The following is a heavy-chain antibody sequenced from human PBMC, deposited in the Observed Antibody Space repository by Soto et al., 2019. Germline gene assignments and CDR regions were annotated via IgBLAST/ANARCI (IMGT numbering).Heavy chain of an antibody. CDR2: IWYDGSNK. J-gene: IGHJ4*02. CDR3: ARDPAGYYFDY. CDR1: GFTFSSYG. Sequence: QVQLVESGGGVVQPGRSLRLSCAASGFTFSSYGMHWVRQAPGKGLEWVAVIWYDGSNKYYAVSVKGRFTISRDNSKNTLYLQTNSLRAEDTAVYSCARDPAGYYFDYWGQGTLVTVSS. V-gene: IGHV3-33*01.